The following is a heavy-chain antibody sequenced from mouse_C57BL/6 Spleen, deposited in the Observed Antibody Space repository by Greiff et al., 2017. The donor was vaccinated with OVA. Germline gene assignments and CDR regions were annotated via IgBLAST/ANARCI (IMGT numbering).Heavy chain of an antibody. CDR1: GYTFTSYW. J-gene: IGHJ3*01. CDR2: IYPSDSET. D-gene: IGHD1-1*01. V-gene: IGHV1-61*01. Sequence: QVQLQQPGAELVRPGSSVKLSCKASGYTFTSYWMDWVKQRPGQGLEWIGNIYPSDSETHYNQKFKDKATLTVDKSSSTAYMQLSSLTSEDSAVYDCAREGNYYGSRRFAYWGQGTLVTVSA. CDR3: AREGNYYGSRRFAY.